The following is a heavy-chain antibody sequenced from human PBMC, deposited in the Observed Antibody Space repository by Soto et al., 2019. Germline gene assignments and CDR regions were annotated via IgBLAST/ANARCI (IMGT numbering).Heavy chain of an antibody. CDR1: GGSISSYY. J-gene: IGHJ4*02. D-gene: IGHD1-26*01. V-gene: IGHV4-59*01. CDR3: ARLYSGSYYVDY. Sequence: QVQLQESGPGLVKPSETLSLTCTVSGGSISSYYWSWIRQPPGKGLEWIGYIYYSGSTNYNPCLKSRVTISVDTSKNQFSLKLSSVTAADTAVYYCARLYSGSYYVDYWGQGTLVTVSS. CDR2: IYYSGST.